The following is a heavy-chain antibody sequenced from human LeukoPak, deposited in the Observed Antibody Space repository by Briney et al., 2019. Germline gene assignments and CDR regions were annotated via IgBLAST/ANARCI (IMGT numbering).Heavy chain of an antibody. CDR2: ISAYNGNT. CDR3: ARVNGYDLGAYYYDY. Sequence: ASVKVSCTASGYTFTSYGISWVRQAPGQGLEWMGWISAYNGNTNYAQKLQGRVTMTTDTSTSTAYMELRSLRSDDTAVYYCARVNGYDLGAYYYDYWGQGTLVTVSS. V-gene: IGHV1-18*01. CDR1: GYTFTSYG. D-gene: IGHD5-12*01. J-gene: IGHJ4*02.